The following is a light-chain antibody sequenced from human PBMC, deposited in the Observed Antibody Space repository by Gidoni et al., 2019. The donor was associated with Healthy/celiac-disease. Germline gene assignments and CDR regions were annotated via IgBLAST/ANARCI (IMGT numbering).Light chain of an antibody. CDR1: QSVSSD. V-gene: IGKV3-11*01. CDR2: AAS. CDR3: QQRSNWPRT. J-gene: IGKJ2*02. Sequence: DTVLTQSPATLSLSPGERATLSCRASQSVSSDLAWYQQKPGQAPRLLIYAASNRATGIPARFSGSGSGTDFTLTISSLEPEDFAVYYCQQRSNWPRTFGQGTKLEIK.